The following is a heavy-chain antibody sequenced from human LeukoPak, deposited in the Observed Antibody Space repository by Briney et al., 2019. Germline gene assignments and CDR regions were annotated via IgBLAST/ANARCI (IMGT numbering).Heavy chain of an antibody. D-gene: IGHD7-27*01. Sequence: PSETLSLTCAVYGGSFSGYYWSWIRQPPGKGLEWIGEINHSGSTYYNPSLKSRVTISVDTSKNQFSLKLSSVTAADTAVYYCARAGLGISFDYWGQGTLVTVSS. CDR1: GGSFSGYY. CDR3: ARAGLGISFDY. V-gene: IGHV4-34*01. J-gene: IGHJ4*02. CDR2: INHSGST.